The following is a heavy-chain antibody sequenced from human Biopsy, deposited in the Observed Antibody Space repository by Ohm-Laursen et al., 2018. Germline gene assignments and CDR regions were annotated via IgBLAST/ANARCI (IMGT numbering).Heavy chain of an antibody. J-gene: IGHJ3*01. Sequence: SDTLSLTYTVSDDSIRNFYWTWIRQPPGQGLEWIGHASYSGYTNYNPSLKSRVTISVDPSKNHFSLNLRSVTAADTAVYSCARLGNFWNAEDGLDLWGLGTMVTVSS. V-gene: IGHV4-59*08. D-gene: IGHD3-3*01. CDR1: DDSIRNFY. CDR3: ARLGNFWNAEDGLDL. CDR2: ASYSGYT.